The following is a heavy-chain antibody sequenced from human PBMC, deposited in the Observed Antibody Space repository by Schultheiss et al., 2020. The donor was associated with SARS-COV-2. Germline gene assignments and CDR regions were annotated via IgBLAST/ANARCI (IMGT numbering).Heavy chain of an antibody. J-gene: IGHJ4*02. CDR1: GGTFSSYA. D-gene: IGHD1-26*01. CDR3: AREGGSYYFRFDY. Sequence: SVKVSCKASGGTFSSYAISWVRQAPGQGLEWMGGIIPIFGTANYAQKFQGRVTMTTDTSTSTAYMELRSLRSDDTAVYYCAREGGSYYFRFDYWGQGTLVTVSS. CDR2: IIPIFGTA. V-gene: IGHV1-69*05.